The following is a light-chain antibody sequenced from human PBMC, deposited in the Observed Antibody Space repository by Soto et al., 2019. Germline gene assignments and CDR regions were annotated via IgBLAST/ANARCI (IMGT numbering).Light chain of an antibody. CDR2: GAS. CDR3: QQYGSSGT. V-gene: IGKV3-20*01. Sequence: ENVLTQFPGTLSLSPGERATLSCRASQSVGSALAWYQQKPGQAPRLLIYGASNRATGIPDRFSGSGSGTDFTLTISRLEPEDFAVYYCQQYGSSGTFGQGTKVDIK. CDR1: QSVGSA. J-gene: IGKJ1*01.